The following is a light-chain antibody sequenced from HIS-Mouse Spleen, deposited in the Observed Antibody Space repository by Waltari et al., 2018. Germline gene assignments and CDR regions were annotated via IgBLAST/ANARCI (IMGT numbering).Light chain of an antibody. CDR2: GAS. V-gene: IGKV3-20*01. Sequence: QSVSSSYLAWYQQKPGQAPRLLIYGASSRATGIPDRFSGSGSGTDFTLTISRLEPEDFAVYYCQQYGSSRTFGQGTKVEIK. J-gene: IGKJ1*01. CDR1: QSVSSSY. CDR3: QQYGSSRT.